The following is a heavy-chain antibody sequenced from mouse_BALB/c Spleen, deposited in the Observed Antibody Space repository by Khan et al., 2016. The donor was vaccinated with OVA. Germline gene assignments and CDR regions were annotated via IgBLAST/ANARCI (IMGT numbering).Heavy chain of an antibody. CDR1: GYTFTSYW. J-gene: IGHJ1*01. CDR2: IHPGNSDS. D-gene: IGHD1-1*01. CDR3: MRAVYYGSSWYFDV. Sequence: VQLQQSGTVLARPGTSVKMSCKASGYTFTSYWMHWVKQRPGQGLEWIGAIHPGNSDSSYNQKFKGKAKLTAVTSTSTADMELSSLTNEDSAVYYCMRAVYYGSSWYFDVWGAGTTVTVSA. V-gene: IGHV1-5*01.